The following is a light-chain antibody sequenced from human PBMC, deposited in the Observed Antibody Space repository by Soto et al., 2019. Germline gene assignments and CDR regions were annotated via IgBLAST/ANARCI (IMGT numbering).Light chain of an antibody. V-gene: IGKV1-39*01. CDR3: QQGYSTPVT. CDR2: GSS. J-gene: IGKJ5*01. CDR1: QSISRH. Sequence: DIHMTQSPSSLSPSVGDIFTLTCRASQSISRHLNWYQQKPGRAPRLLIYGSSNLQGGVPSRFSGSGSGTDFTLTISSLLTEDFATYYCQQGYSTPVTFGHGTRLEIK.